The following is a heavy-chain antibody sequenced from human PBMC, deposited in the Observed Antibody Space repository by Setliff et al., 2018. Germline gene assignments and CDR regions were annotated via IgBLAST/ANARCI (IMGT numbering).Heavy chain of an antibody. CDR3: ARDSPTSYSNFDY. CDR2: VNPSGGKT. CDR1: GYGFTSHY. D-gene: IGHD6-13*01. V-gene: IGHV1-46*01. J-gene: IGHJ4*02. Sequence: ASVKVSCKTSGYGFTSHYFHWLRQAPGQGLEWMGIVNPSGGKTTLSQKFQGRVSMTRDTSISTAYMELSRLRSDDTAVYYCARDSPTSYSNFDYWGQGTLVTVSS.